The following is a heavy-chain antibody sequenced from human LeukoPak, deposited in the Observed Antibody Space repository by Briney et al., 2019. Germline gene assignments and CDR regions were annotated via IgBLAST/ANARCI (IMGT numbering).Heavy chain of an antibody. CDR3: AARWGYSSGDY. Sequence: GGSLGLSCAASGFTFSSYAMSWVRQAPGKGLEWVSAISGSGGSTYYADSVKGRFTISRDNSKNTLYLQMNSLRAEDTAVYYCAARWGYSSGDYWGQGTLVTVSS. J-gene: IGHJ4*02. CDR1: GFTFSSYA. D-gene: IGHD3-22*01. V-gene: IGHV3-23*01. CDR2: ISGSGGST.